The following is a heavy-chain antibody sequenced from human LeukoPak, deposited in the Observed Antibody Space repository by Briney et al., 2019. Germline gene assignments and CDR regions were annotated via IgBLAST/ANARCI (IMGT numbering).Heavy chain of an antibody. J-gene: IGHJ4*02. V-gene: IGHV3-21*01. Sequence: GGSLRLSCAASGFTLRSYGMNWVRQAPGKGLEWVSYISTSSYYIYYADSVKGRFTISRDDAENSLYLQMHSLRTEDTAVYYCARDASGSSTGLIDSWGQGTLVIVSS. CDR2: ISTSSYYI. CDR1: GFTLRSYG. D-gene: IGHD1-26*01. CDR3: ARDASGSSTGLIDS.